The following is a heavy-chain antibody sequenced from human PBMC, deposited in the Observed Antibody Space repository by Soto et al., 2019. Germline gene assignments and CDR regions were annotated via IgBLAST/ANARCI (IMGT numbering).Heavy chain of an antibody. CDR1: GYTCTSYD. D-gene: IGHD3-10*01. CDR3: AVLWFGALDAFDI. V-gene: IGHV1-8*01. CDR2: MNPNSGNT. Sequence: ASVKVSCKASGYTCTSYDINWVRQATGQGLEWMGWMNPNSGNTGYAQKFQGRVTMTRNTSISTAYMELSSLRSEDTAVYYCAVLWFGALDAFDIWGQGTMVTVSS. J-gene: IGHJ3*02.